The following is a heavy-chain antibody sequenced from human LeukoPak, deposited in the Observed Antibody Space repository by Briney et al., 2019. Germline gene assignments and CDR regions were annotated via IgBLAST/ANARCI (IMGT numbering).Heavy chain of an antibody. J-gene: IGHJ5*02. Sequence: SETLSLTCAVYGGSFSGYYWSWIRQPPGKGLEWIGEINHSGSTNYNPSLKSRVTISVDTSKNQFSLKLSSVTAADTAVYYCARRVFSLLKGGSGYRSWGQGTLVTVSS. D-gene: IGHD3-22*01. CDR2: INHSGST. CDR3: ARRVFSLLKGGSGYRS. V-gene: IGHV4-34*01. CDR1: GGSFSGYY.